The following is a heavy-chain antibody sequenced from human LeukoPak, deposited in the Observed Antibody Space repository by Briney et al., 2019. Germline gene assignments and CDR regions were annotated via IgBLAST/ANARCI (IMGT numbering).Heavy chain of an antibody. CDR3: AKNRASIGPKYAFDI. V-gene: IGHV3-66*01. Sequence: AGGSLRLSCAASGFTVISNYMSWVRQAPGKGLEWVSVIYSGGSTYYEDSVKGRFTISRDNSKSTLYFQMNTLRAEDTGVYYCAKNRASIGPKYAFDIWGQGTMVTVSS. D-gene: IGHD2-2*01. CDR1: GFTVISNY. J-gene: IGHJ3*02. CDR2: IYSGGST.